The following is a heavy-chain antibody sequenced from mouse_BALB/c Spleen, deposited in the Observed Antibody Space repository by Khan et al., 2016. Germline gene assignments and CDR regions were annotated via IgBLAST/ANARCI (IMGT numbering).Heavy chain of an antibody. V-gene: IGHV4-1*02. D-gene: IGHD2-10*02. CDR2: INPDSSTI. CDR3: ARRGYGNSWYFDV. Sequence: EVKLLESGGGLVQPGGSLKLSCAASGFDFSRYWMSWVRQAPGKGLEWIGEINPDSSTINYTPSLKDKFIISRDNAKNTLYLQMSKVRSEDTALYYCARRGYGNSWYFDVWGAGPTVTVSS. CDR1: GFDFSRYW. J-gene: IGHJ1*01.